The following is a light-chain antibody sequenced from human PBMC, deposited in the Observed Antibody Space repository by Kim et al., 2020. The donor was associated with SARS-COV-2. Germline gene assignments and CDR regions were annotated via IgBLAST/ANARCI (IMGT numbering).Light chain of an antibody. J-gene: IGKJ1*01. V-gene: IGKV3-15*01. Sequence: VSPGERATLSCTASQSVSSNLAWYQQKPGQAPRLLISDASTRATGIPARFSGGGSGTDFTLTISSLQSEDFVVYYCQQYNKWPRTFGQGTKVEIK. CDR1: QSVSSN. CDR3: QQYNKWPRT. CDR2: DAS.